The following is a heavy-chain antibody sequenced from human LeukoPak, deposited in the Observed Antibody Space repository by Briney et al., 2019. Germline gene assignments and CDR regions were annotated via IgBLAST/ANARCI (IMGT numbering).Heavy chain of an antibody. CDR1: GLTFSNAW. D-gene: IGHD3-16*01. V-gene: IGHV3-15*01. CDR2: IKRKTDGETT. J-gene: IGHJ4*02. CDR3: ATASSGLFY. Sequence: GGSLRVSCVAPGLTFSNAWLSWGRQAPRGGVEWVGRIKRKTDGETTEYVAPVKGRFTNSRDDSKNTLYLQMNSLKTEDTGVYYCATASSGLFYWGQGTLVTVSS.